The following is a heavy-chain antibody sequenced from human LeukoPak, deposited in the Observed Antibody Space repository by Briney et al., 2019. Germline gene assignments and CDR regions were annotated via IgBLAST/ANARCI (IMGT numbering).Heavy chain of an antibody. CDR3: ANWGTYYYDSSGYYN. CDR2: IKQDGSEK. D-gene: IGHD3-22*01. Sequence: GGSLRLSCAASGFTFSSYWMSWVRQAPGKGLEWVANIKQDGSEKYYVDSVKGRFTISRDNAKNSLYLQMNSLRAEDTAVYYCANWGTYYYDSSGYYNWGQGTLVTVSS. V-gene: IGHV3-7*03. J-gene: IGHJ4*02. CDR1: GFTFSSYW.